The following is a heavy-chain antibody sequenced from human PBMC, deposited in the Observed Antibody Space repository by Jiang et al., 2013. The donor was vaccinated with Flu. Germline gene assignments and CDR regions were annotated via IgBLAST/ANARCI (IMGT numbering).Heavy chain of an antibody. V-gene: IGHV1-2*02. D-gene: IGHD5-24*01. Sequence: QGLEWMGWINPNSGGTNYAQKFQGRVTMTRDTSISTAYMELSRLRSDDTAVYYCARAGGEMATISGVKARLFYDYWGQGTLVTVSS. CDR3: ARAGGEMATISGVKARLFYDY. J-gene: IGHJ4*02. CDR2: INPNSGGT.